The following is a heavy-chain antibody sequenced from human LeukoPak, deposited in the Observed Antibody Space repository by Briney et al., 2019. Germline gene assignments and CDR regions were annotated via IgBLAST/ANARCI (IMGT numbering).Heavy chain of an antibody. V-gene: IGHV7-4-1*02. CDR3: ARDGIYGSGSYSPPTFDY. CDR1: GYTFTSYA. D-gene: IGHD3-10*01. Sequence: ASVKVSCKASGYTFTSYAMNWVRRAPGQGLEWMGWINTNTGNPTYAQGFTGRFVFSLDTSVSTACLQISSLKAEDTAVYYCARDGIYGSGSYSPPTFDYWGQGTLVTVSS. CDR2: INTNTGNP. J-gene: IGHJ4*02.